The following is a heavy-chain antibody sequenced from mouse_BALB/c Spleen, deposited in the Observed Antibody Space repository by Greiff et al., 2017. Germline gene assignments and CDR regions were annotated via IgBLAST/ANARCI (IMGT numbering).Heavy chain of an antibody. D-gene: IGHD2-1*01. CDR3: ARTHGNSYYYAMDY. V-gene: IGHV1-87*01. J-gene: IGHJ4*01. CDR1: GYTFTSYW. Sequence: VQLQQSGAELARPGASVKLSCKASGYTFTSYWMQWVKQRPGQGLEWIGAIYPGDGDTRYTQKFKGKATLTADKSSSTAYMQLSSLASEDSAVYYCARTHGNSYYYAMDYWGQGTSVTVSS. CDR2: IYPGDGDT.